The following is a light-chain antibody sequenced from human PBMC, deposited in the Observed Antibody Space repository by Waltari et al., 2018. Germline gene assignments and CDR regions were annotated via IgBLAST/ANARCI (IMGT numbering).Light chain of an antibody. CDR3: SSYTSGSTLVV. V-gene: IGLV2-14*01. J-gene: IGLJ2*01. CDR2: EVS. Sequence: QSALSQPASVSGSPGQSITISCPGTSSDVGGYNFVSWYQQHPGKAPQLMIYEVSTRPSGVSNRFSASKSGNTASLTISGLQAEDEADYYCSSYTSGSTLVVFGGGTKLTVL. CDR1: SSDVGGYNF.